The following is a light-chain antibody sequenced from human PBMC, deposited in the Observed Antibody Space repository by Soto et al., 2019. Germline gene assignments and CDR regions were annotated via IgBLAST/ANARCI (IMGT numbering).Light chain of an antibody. CDR3: HQYNSWPRGT. Sequence: EIMMTQSPGTLSVSPGEGATLSCTASQSVNLNLAWYQQKPGQPPRLLLYGASTRATGIPVRFRGSGSRTEFSLPISSQQSEDSAVHYCHQYNSWPRGTFGPGTKVEIK. J-gene: IGKJ3*01. CDR2: GAS. CDR1: QSVNLN. V-gene: IGKV3-15*01.